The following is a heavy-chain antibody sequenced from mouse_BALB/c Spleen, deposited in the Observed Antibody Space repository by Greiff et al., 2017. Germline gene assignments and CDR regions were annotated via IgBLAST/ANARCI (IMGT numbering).Heavy chain of an antibody. J-gene: IGHJ4*01. Sequence: EVQGVESGGGLVKPGGSLKLSCAASGFTFSSYAMSWVRQSPEKRLEWVAEISSGGSYTYYPDTVTGRFTISRDNAKNTLYLEMSSLRSEDTAMYYCATAHYYAMDYWGQGTSVTVSS. V-gene: IGHV5-9-4*01. CDR2: ISSGGSYT. CDR1: GFTFSSYA. CDR3: ATAHYYAMDY.